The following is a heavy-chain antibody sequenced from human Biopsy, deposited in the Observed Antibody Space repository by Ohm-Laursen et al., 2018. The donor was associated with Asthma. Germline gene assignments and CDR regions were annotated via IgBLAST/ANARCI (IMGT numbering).Heavy chain of an antibody. CDR1: GDSLGSFINYA. V-gene: IGHV1-69*13. CDR3: ARGYSGTDRIVYYYSGMEV. Sequence: SVKVSCKASGDSLGSFINYAISWVRQAPRQGLGWMVALIPVPVTADYAPMFEGRVTITSDELTSTAYLELTSLRFEDTAVYYCARGYSGTDRIVYYYSGMEVWGQGTTVTVSS. D-gene: IGHD5-12*01. J-gene: IGHJ6*02. CDR2: LIPVPVTA.